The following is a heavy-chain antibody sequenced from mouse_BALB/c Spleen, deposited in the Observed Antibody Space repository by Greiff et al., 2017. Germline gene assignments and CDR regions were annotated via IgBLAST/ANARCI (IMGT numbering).Heavy chain of an antibody. CDR1: GYTFTSYC. V-gene: IGHV1S56*01. CDR2: IYPGDGST. Sequence: QVQLQQSGPELVKPGASVKMSCKASGYTFTSYCIHWVKQRPGQGLEWIGWIYPGDGSTKYNEKFKGKTTLTADKSSSTAYMLLSSLTSEDSAMYCGARGRTMDYWGQGTTVTVSS. CDR3: ARGRTMDY. J-gene: IGHJ4*01.